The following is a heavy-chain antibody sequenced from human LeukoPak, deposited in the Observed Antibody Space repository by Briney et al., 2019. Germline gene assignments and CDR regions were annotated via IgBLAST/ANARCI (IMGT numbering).Heavy chain of an antibody. Sequence: ASVKVSCKASGYTFTSYDINWVRQATGQGLEWMGWMNPNSGNTGCAQKFQGRVTITRNTSISTAYMELSSLRSEDTAVYYCARAGRSGSYYYYYYMDVWGKGTTVTVSS. CDR3: ARAGRSGSYYYYYYMDV. CDR1: GYTFTSYD. V-gene: IGHV1-8*03. J-gene: IGHJ6*03. D-gene: IGHD1-26*01. CDR2: MNPNSGNT.